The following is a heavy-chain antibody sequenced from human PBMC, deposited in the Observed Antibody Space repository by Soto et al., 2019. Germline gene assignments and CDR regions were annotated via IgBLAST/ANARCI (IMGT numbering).Heavy chain of an antibody. CDR1: GASISSGW. J-gene: IGHJ5*02. CDR2: TLYSGRT. Sequence: QVQLQESGPGLVKPSGTLSLTCAVSGASISSGWWTWVRQPPGKGLEWIGETLYSGRTNYNSSLNSRVTISIDKSKKQFSLNLSSVTDAVTAVYYCSSRVTDAPTWGQGTLVTVSS. CDR3: SSRVTDAPT. D-gene: IGHD3-10*01. V-gene: IGHV4-4*02.